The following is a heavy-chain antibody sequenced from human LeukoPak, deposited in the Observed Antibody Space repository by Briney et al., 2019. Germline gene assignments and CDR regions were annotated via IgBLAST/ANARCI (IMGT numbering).Heavy chain of an antibody. Sequence: SETLSLTCTVSGVSISTDYWSWIRQPPGKGLEWIGYIYSSGSTNYNPSLKSRVTISVDTSKNQFSLKLNSVTAADTAVYYCARLAGSSSSDYWGQGTLVTVSS. J-gene: IGHJ4*02. CDR3: ARLAGSSSSDY. V-gene: IGHV4-4*09. D-gene: IGHD6-6*01. CDR2: IYSSGST. CDR1: GVSISTDY.